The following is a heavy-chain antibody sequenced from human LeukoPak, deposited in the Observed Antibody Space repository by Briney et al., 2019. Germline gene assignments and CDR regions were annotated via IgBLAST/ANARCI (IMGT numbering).Heavy chain of an antibody. CDR2: ISWNSGSI. CDR3: AATGYFDY. V-gene: IGHV3-9*01. CDR1: GFTFDGYA. Sequence: GRSLRLSCAASGFTFDGYAMHWVRQAPGKGLEWVSGISWNSGSIGYADSVKGRFTISRDNAKNSLYLQMNSLRAEDTALYYCAATGYFDYWGQGTLVTVSS. J-gene: IGHJ4*02.